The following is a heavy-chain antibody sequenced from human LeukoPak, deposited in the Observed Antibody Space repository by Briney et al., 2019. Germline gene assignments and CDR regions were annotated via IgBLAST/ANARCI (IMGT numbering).Heavy chain of an antibody. D-gene: IGHD4-17*01. CDR3: ARDASVTTNDAFDI. CDR2: NSGYNGNT. Sequence: ASVKVSCKSSGYTFTTYGISWVRQAPGQGLEWMGWNSGYNGNTNYAQKPQGRVTVTTDTSTSTAYMELRSLRSDDTAVYYCARDASVTTNDAFDIWGQGTMVTVSS. V-gene: IGHV1-18*01. CDR1: GYTFTTYG. J-gene: IGHJ3*02.